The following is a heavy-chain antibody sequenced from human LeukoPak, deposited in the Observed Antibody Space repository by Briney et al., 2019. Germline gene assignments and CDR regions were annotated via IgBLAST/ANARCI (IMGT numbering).Heavy chain of an antibody. CDR1: GGSVSSVSSY. J-gene: IGHJ4*02. CDR2: IYTSGTT. Sequence: SQTLSLTCTVSGGSVSSVSSYWTWIRQPAGKGLEWIGRIYTSGTTNYNPSLKSRVTISVDTSKNQFSPKLSSVTAADTAVYYCAGEFAYWGQGTLVTVSS. V-gene: IGHV4-61*02. CDR3: AGEFAY.